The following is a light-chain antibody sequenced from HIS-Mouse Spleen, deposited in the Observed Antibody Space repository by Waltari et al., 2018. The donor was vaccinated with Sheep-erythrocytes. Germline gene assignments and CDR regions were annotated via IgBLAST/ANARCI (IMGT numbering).Light chain of an antibody. CDR1: QGISSY. CDR3: QQLNSYPYT. CDR2: AAS. Sequence: DIQLTQSPSFLSAAVGDRVTITCRASQGISSYLAWYQQKPGKAPKLLIDAASTLHSGVPSRFSGSGSGKEFTLTISSLQPEDFATYYCQQLNSYPYTFGQGTKLEIK. J-gene: IGKJ2*01. V-gene: IGKV1-9*01.